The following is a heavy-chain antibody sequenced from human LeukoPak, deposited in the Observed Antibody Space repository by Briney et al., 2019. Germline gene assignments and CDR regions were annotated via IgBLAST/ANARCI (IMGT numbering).Heavy chain of an antibody. J-gene: IGHJ3*02. CDR3: ARGGTVNAFDI. Sequence: PGGSLRLSCAASGFTFSSYEMNWVRQAPGKGLEWVSYISSSGSTIYYADSVKGRFTISGDNAKNSLYLQMNSLRAEDTAVYYCARGGTVNAFDIWGQGTMVTVSS. V-gene: IGHV3-48*03. CDR2: ISSSGSTI. CDR1: GFTFSSYE.